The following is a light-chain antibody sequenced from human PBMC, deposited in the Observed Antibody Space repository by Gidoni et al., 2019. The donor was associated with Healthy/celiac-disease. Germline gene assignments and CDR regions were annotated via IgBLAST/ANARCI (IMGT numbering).Light chain of an antibody. CDR1: QSISSW. CDR2: KAS. CDR3: QQYNSYSTT. J-gene: IGKJ1*01. V-gene: IGKV1-5*03. Sequence: DIQMTQSPCTLSASVGDRVTITYRASQSISSWLAWYQQKPGKVPTLLIYKASSLESGVPSRFSGSGSGTEFTLTISSLQPDDFATYYCQQYNSYSTTFGHXTKVEIK.